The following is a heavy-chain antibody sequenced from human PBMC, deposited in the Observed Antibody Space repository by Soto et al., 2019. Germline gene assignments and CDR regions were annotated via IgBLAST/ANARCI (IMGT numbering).Heavy chain of an antibody. CDR1: GFSLSTSHMG. D-gene: IGHD3-10*01. V-gene: IGHV2-5*02. CDR2: IYWDYDA. J-gene: IGHJ4*02. Sequence: QITLKESGPTLVKPTQTLTLTCTFSGFSLSTSHMGVGWVRQPPGKALEWLTLIYWDYDARYSPSVKSRLTILTDTSKKQVILIMTNMDTVDTATYYCARLSYYGSGSPYYFDYWGQGILVTVSS. CDR3: ARLSYYGSGSPYYFDY.